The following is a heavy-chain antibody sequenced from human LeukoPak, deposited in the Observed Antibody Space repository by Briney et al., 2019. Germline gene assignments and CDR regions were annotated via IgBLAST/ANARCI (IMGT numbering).Heavy chain of an antibody. V-gene: IGHV4-31*03. D-gene: IGHD3-10*01. CDR2: IYYSGST. Sequence: PSETLSLTCTVSGGSISSGGYYWSWIRQQPGKGLEWIGYIYYSGSTYYNPSLKSRVTISVDTSRNQFSLKLSSVTAADTAVYYCARGELLWFGELLGNFDYWGQGTLVTVSS. CDR1: GGSISSGGYY. CDR3: ARGELLWFGELLGNFDY. J-gene: IGHJ4*02.